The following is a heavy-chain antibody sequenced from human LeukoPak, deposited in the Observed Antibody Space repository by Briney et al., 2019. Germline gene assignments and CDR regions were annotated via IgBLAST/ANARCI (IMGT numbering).Heavy chain of an antibody. CDR3: ARGGLYCSSTSCPSSDY. J-gene: IGHJ4*02. CDR1: GYIFTTYY. D-gene: IGHD2-2*01. V-gene: IGHV1-46*01. Sequence: ASVKVSCKASGYIFTTYYMHWVRQAPGQGLEWMGVINPSSGNTRYAQKFQGRVTMTSDTSTSTVYMELSSLRSEDTAVYYCARGGLYCSSTSCPSSDYWGQGTLVTVSS. CDR2: INPSSGNT.